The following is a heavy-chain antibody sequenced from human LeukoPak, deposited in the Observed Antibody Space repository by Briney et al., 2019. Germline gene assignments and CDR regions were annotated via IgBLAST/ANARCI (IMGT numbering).Heavy chain of an antibody. CDR1: GGSISSYY. CDR2: ICTGWKT. CDR3: ARAVVRYCSSTSCYGSYYYYGMDV. V-gene: IGHV4-4*07. Sequence: SVTQSLTCTVSGGSISSYYWSWLRQPAGKGLEWLGRICTGWKTNYNPSLKSPVTISVDTSKNHFSLKISYVNAADTALYYCARAVVRYCSSTSCYGSYYYYGMDVGGQGTTVTVS. J-gene: IGHJ6*02. D-gene: IGHD2-2*01.